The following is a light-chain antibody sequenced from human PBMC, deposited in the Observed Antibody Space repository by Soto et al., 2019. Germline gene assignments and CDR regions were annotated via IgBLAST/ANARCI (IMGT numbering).Light chain of an antibody. CDR3: QQYGSSPLT. V-gene: IGKV3-20*01. Sequence: EIVLTQSPGTLSLSPGERATLSCRASQSVSSSYLAWYQQKPCQAPRLLIYGASSRATGIPDRFSGSGSVTDFTLTISRLEPEDFAVYYCQQYGSSPLTFCGGTKVEIK. CDR1: QSVSSSY. J-gene: IGKJ4*01. CDR2: GAS.